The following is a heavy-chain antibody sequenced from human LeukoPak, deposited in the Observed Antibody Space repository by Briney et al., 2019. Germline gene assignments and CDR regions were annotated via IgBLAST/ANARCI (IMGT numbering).Heavy chain of an antibody. V-gene: IGHV3-30-3*01. J-gene: IGHJ6*02. CDR3: AREDGSGSYISPYYYYYGMDV. CDR2: ISYDGSNK. D-gene: IGHD3-10*01. CDR1: GFTFSSYA. Sequence: PGWSLRLSCAASGFTFSSYAMHWVRQAPGKGLEWVAVISYDGSNKYYADSVKGRFTISRDNSKNTLYLQMNSLRAEDTAVYYCAREDGSGSYISPYYYYYGMDVWGQGTTVTVSS.